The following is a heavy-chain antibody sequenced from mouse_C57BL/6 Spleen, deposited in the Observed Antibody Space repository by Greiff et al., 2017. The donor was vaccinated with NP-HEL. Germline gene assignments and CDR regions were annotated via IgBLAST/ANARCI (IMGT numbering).Heavy chain of an antibody. J-gene: IGHJ4*01. V-gene: IGHV3-6*01. Sequence: EVKLEESGPGLVKPSQSLSLTCSVTGYSITSGYYWNWIRQFPGNKLEWMGYISYDGSNNYNPSLKNRISSTRDTSKNQFFLKLNSVTTEDTATYYCARDPYAMDYWGQGTSVTVSS. CDR3: ARDPYAMDY. CDR2: ISYDGSN. CDR1: GYSITSGYY.